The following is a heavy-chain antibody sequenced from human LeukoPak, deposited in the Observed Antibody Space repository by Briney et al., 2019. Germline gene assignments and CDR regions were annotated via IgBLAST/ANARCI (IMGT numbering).Heavy chain of an antibody. CDR1: GLTLSSYE. V-gene: IGHV3-48*03. Sequence: PGGSLRLSCAASGLTLSSYEMNWVRQAPGKGLECVSPISDSGTTIYYADSVKGRFTISRDNAKSSLWLQMNSLRADDTAVYYCATRGKVGPDYWGQGTLVTVSS. CDR2: ISDSGTTI. CDR3: ATRGKVGPDY. D-gene: IGHD1-26*01. J-gene: IGHJ4*02.